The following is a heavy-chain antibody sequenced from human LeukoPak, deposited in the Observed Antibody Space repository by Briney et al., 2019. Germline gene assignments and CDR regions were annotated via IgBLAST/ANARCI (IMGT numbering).Heavy chain of an antibody. D-gene: IGHD6-6*01. Sequence: PGGSLRLSCAASGFTFSSYSMNWVRQAPGKGLEWVSSISSSSRYIYYADSVKGRFTISRDNAKNSLYLQMNRLRAEDTAVYYCARDPPRSSIAARTFDYWGQGALVTVSS. CDR3: ARDPPRSSIAARTFDY. J-gene: IGHJ4*02. CDR2: ISSSSRYI. CDR1: GFTFSSYS. V-gene: IGHV3-21*01.